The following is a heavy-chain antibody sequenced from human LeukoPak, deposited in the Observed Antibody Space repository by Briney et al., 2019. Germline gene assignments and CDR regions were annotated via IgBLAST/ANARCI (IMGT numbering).Heavy chain of an antibody. CDR1: GFTFSSDG. Sequence: PGGSLRLSCAASGFTFSSDGMHWVRQAPGKGLGWVAVISYDGSNKYYADSVKGRFTISRDNSKNTLYLQMNSLRAEDTAVYYCAKDWIGPHDCSSTSCYFGFFDYWGQGTLVTVSS. J-gene: IGHJ4*02. CDR2: ISYDGSNK. V-gene: IGHV3-30*18. D-gene: IGHD2-2*01. CDR3: AKDWIGPHDCSSTSCYFGFFDY.